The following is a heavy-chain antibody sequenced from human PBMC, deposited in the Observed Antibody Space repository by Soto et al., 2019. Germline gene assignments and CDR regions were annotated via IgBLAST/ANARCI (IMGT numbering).Heavy chain of an antibody. CDR2: ISTHNGNT. D-gene: IGHD3-3*01. CDR3: AREGILGLFDAYDL. CDR1: VFTSSG. V-gene: IGHV1-18*04. Sequence: QDQLVQSGAEVKKPGASVRVSCKASVFTSSGISWVRQAPGQRLEWMGWISTHNGNTIYAQKFQGRVIMTMDTSTTTVYMELRSLRPDDTAVYLCAREGILGLFDAYDLWGQGTMVTVSS. J-gene: IGHJ3*01.